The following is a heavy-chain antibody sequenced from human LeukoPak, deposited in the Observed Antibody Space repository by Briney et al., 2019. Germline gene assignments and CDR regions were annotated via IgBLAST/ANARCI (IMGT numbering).Heavy chain of an antibody. V-gene: IGHV3-21*01. CDR1: GFNFRSYS. CDR2: ISSSSNCI. CDR3: ARDPGIEDY. Sequence: PGGSLRLSCAASGFNFRSYSMNWVRQAPGKGLEWVSSISSSSNCIYYADSVKGRFTISRDNAKNSLYLQMNSLRAEDTAVYYCARDPGIEDYWGQGTLVTVSS. J-gene: IGHJ4*02. D-gene: IGHD6-13*01.